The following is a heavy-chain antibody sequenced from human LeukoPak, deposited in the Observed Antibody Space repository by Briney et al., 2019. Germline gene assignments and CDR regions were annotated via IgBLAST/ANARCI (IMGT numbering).Heavy chain of an antibody. J-gene: IGHJ4*02. V-gene: IGHV4-39*01. CDR1: GGSINSGSYD. Sequence: SETLSLTCAVSGGSINSGSYDWGWIRQPPGKGLEWIGSINYSGSAYYNPSLKSRVTISVDTSKDQFSLKLSSVTAADTAVYYCTRVRQGSQSDYWGQGTLVTVSS. CDR3: TRVRQGSQSDY. CDR2: INYSGSA.